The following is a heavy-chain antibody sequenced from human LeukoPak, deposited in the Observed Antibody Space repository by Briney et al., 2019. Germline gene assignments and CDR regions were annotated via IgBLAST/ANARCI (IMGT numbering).Heavy chain of an antibody. D-gene: IGHD6-13*01. Sequence: GGSLRLSCAASGFTFSSYSMNWVRQAPGRGLEWVSSISSSSSYIYYADSVKGRFTISRDNAKNSLYLQMNSLRAEDTAVYYCARGPYSSSWYDWFDPWGQGTLVTVSS. CDR1: GFTFSSYS. J-gene: IGHJ5*02. CDR2: ISSSSSYI. CDR3: ARGPYSSSWYDWFDP. V-gene: IGHV3-21*01.